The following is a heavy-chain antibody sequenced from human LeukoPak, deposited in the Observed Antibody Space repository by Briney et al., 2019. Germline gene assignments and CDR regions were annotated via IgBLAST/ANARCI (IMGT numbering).Heavy chain of an antibody. CDR2: ISSSSSYI. Sequence: PGGSLRLSCAASGFTFSSYSMNWVRQAPGKGLEWVSSISSSSSYIYYADPVKGRFTISRDNAKNSLYLQMNSLRAEDTAVYYCARSRITIFGVALYYFDYWGQGTLVTVSS. J-gene: IGHJ4*02. CDR1: GFTFSSYS. D-gene: IGHD3-3*01. V-gene: IGHV3-21*01. CDR3: ARSRITIFGVALYYFDY.